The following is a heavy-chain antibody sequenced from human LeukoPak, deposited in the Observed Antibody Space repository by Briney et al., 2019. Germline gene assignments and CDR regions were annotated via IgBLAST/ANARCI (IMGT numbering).Heavy chain of an antibody. CDR1: GDSLSRYS. J-gene: IGHJ6*03. Sequence: PSETLSLTCAVSGDSLSRYSWTWLRQPPGKGLEWLGDINPSGSPYYNPSLKSRATISVDTSKNQFPLRVASVTAADTAVYYCASVRHDPLEYYYYIDVWGKGTTVTVSS. CDR3: ASVRHDPLEYYYYIDV. D-gene: IGHD2/OR15-2a*01. CDR2: INPSGSP. V-gene: IGHV4-34*01.